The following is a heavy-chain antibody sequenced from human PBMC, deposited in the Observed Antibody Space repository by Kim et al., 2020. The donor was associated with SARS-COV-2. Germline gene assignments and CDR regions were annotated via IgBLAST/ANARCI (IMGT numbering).Heavy chain of an antibody. V-gene: IGHV4-34*01. Sequence: SETLSLTCAVYGGSFSGYYWSWIRQPPGKGLEWIGEINHSGSTNYNPSLKSRVTISVDTSKNQFSLKLSSVTAADTAVYYCARGPPPGHYFDYWGQGTLVTVSS. J-gene: IGHJ4*02. CDR2: INHSGST. CDR3: ARGPPPGHYFDY. D-gene: IGHD3-10*01. CDR1: GGSFSGYY.